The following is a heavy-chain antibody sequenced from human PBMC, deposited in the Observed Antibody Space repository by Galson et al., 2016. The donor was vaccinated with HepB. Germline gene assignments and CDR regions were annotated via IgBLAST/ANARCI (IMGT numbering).Heavy chain of an antibody. J-gene: IGHJ5*02. CDR2: TNQDGSEK. CDR1: GFTFSNYW. V-gene: IGHV3-7*01. CDR3: ARNYGPFDL. Sequence: SLRLSCAASGFTFSNYWLSWVRQAPGKGLEWVANTNQDGSEKYFVDSVKGRFTISRDNAQNSVYLQMNSLRAEDTAVYYCARNYGPFDLWGQGTLVIVSS. D-gene: IGHD3-16*01.